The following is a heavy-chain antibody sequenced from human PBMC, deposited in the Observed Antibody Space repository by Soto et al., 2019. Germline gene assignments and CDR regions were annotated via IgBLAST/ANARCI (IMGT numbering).Heavy chain of an antibody. V-gene: IGHV4-39*01. CDR3: ARRLWFGESYRFDP. J-gene: IGHJ5*02. CDR2: MYYSGST. CDR1: GGSLSSSSYY. D-gene: IGHD3-10*01. Sequence: QLQLQESGPGLVKPSETLSLTCTVSGGSLSSSSYYWGWIRQPPGKGLEWIGSMYYSGSTYYNPSLKSRVTMSVDTSKNQFSLNLSSVTAADTAVYYCARRLWFGESYRFDPWGQGTLVTVSS.